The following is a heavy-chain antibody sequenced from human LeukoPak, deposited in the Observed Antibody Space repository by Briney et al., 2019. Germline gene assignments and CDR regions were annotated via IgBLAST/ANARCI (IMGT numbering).Heavy chain of an antibody. D-gene: IGHD5-18*01. Sequence: GGSLRLSCAASGFTFDDYGMSWVRQAPGKGREWVSGINWNGGSTGYADSVKGRFTISRDNATTSMYLQMNRLRAEDTAVYYCARHLSGVTGYTYGRGIDYWGQGTLVTVSS. J-gene: IGHJ4*02. CDR1: GFTFDDYG. CDR2: INWNGGST. V-gene: IGHV3-20*04. CDR3: ARHLSGVTGYTYGRGIDY.